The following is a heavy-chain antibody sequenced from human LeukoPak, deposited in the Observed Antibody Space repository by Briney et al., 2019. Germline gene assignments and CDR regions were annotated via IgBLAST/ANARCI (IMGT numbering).Heavy chain of an antibody. V-gene: IGHV4-34*01. CDR3: ARGPRMWLRLRVYFDY. CDR1: GFTFSSYS. CDR2: INHSGST. Sequence: PGGSLRLPCAASGFTFSSYSMSWIRQPPGKGLEWIGEINHSGSTNYNPSLKSRVTISVDTSKNQFSLKLSSVTAADTAVYYCARGPRMWLRLRVYFDYWGQGTLVTVSS. J-gene: IGHJ4*02. D-gene: IGHD5-12*01.